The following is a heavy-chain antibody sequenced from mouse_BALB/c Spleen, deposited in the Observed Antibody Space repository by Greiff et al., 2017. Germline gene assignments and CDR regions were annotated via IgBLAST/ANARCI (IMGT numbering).Heavy chain of an antibody. V-gene: IGHV5-17*02. Sequence: EVQLVESGGGLVQPGGSRKLSCAASGFTFSSFGMHWVRQAPEKGLEWVAYISSGSSTIYYADTVKGRFTISRDNPKNTLFLQMTSLRSEDTAMYYCARRYGGYAMDYWGQGTSVTVSS. D-gene: IGHD1-1*01. J-gene: IGHJ4*01. CDR2: ISSGSSTI. CDR1: GFTFSSFG. CDR3: ARRYGGYAMDY.